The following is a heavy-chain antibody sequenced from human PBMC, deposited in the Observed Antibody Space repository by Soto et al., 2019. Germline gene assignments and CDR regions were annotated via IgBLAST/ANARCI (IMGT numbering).Heavy chain of an antibody. J-gene: IGHJ4*02. CDR3: ARLRDPGSYCSGGSCYLPGYYFDY. CDR2: FYYSGST. CDR1: GGSISSYY. D-gene: IGHD2-15*01. Sequence: SETLSLTCTVSGGSISSYYWSWIRQPPGKGLEWIGYFYYSGSTNYYPSLKSRVTISVDTSKNHFSLKLISVTAADTAVYYFARLRDPGSYCSGGSCYLPGYYFDYWGQGTLVTVSS. V-gene: IGHV4-59*08.